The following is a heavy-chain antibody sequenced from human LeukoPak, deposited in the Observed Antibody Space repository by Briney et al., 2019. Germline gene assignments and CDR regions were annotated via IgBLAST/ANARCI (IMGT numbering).Heavy chain of an antibody. D-gene: IGHD2-2*02. CDR2: ISSSGSTI. V-gene: IGHV3-11*01. CDR3: ARVHCSSTSCYRGHFDY. CDR1: GFTFSDYY. Sequence: GGSLRLSCAASGFTFSDYYMSWIRQAPGKWLELVSYISSSGSTIYYADSVKGRFTISRDNAKNSLYLQMNSLRAEDTAVYYCARVHCSSTSCYRGHFDYWGQGTLVTVSS. J-gene: IGHJ4*02.